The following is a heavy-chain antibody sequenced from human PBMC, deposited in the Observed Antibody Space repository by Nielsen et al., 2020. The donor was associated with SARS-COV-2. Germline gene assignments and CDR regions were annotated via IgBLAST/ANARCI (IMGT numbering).Heavy chain of an antibody. CDR3: ARDALPYYYDSSGYRGY. CDR2: INPNSGGT. Sequence: ASVKVSCKASGYTFTGYYMHWVRQAPGQGLEWMGRINPNSGGTNYAQKFQGRVTMTRDTSISTAYMELSRLRSDDTAVYYCARDALPYYYDSSGYRGYWGQGTLVTVSS. V-gene: IGHV1-2*06. J-gene: IGHJ4*02. CDR1: GYTFTGYY. D-gene: IGHD3-22*01.